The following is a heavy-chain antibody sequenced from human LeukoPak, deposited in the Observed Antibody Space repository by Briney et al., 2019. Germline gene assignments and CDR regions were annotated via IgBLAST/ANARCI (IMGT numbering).Heavy chain of an antibody. V-gene: IGHV3-48*02. CDR2: ISSSSSTI. CDR3: ARVPLRMRIYYYYGMDV. Sequence: GGSLRLSCAASGFTFSSYSMNWVRQAPGKGLEWVSYISSSSSTIYYADSVKGRFNISRDNAKNSLYLQMNSLRDEDTAVYYCARVPLRMRIYYYYGMDVWGQGTTVTVSS. D-gene: IGHD2-8*01. J-gene: IGHJ6*02. CDR1: GFTFSSYS.